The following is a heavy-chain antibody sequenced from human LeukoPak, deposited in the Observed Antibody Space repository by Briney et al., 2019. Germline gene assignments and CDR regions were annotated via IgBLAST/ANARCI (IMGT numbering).Heavy chain of an antibody. CDR1: GYTFTTYG. J-gene: IGHJ5*02. CDR3: ARGGDSYDSSGYYKKWFDP. D-gene: IGHD3-22*01. CDR2: ISSYNGNT. V-gene: IGHV1-18*01. Sequence: ASVKVSCKASGYTFTTYGINWVRQATGQGIEWVGWISSYNGNTNYAQKLQGRVTMTTDTSTSTAYMELSSLQSDDTAVYYCARGGDSYDSSGYYKKWFDPWGQGTLVTVSS.